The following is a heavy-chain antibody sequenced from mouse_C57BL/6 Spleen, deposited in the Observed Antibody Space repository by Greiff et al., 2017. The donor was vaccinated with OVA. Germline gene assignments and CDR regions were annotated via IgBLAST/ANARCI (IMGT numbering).Heavy chain of an antibody. Sequence: LVESGAELVRPGASVTLSCKASGYTFTDYEMHWVKQTPVHGLEWIGAIDPETGGTAYNQKFKGKAILTADKSSSTAYMELRSLTSEDSAVYYCTRKDYGSSSDYWGQGTTLTVSS. CDR2: IDPETGGT. J-gene: IGHJ2*01. CDR1: GYTFTDYE. D-gene: IGHD1-1*01. CDR3: TRKDYGSSSDY. V-gene: IGHV1-15*01.